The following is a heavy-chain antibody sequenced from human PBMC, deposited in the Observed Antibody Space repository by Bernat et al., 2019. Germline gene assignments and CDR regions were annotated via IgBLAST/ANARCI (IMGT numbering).Heavy chain of an antibody. CDR3: ARTNYYSLVENDFDY. CDR2: ISSSSSTI. V-gene: IGHV3-11*01. J-gene: IGHJ4*02. D-gene: IGHD3-10*01. CDR1: GFNFSDYY. Sequence: QVQLVESGGGLVKPGGSLRLSCAASGFNFSDYYMSWMRQAPGKGLEWVSYISSSSSTIFYADSVKGRFTISRDNAKNSLYLQMNSLRADDTAVYYCARTNYYSLVENDFDYWGQGTLVTVSS.